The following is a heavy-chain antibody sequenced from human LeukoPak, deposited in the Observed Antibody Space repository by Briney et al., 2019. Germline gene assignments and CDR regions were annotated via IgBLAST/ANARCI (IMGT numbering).Heavy chain of an antibody. Sequence: ASVKVSCKASGYTFTGYYMHWVRQAPGQGLEWMGWINPNSGGTNYAQKFQGRVTMTRDTSISTAYMELSRLRSDDTAVYYCAKGNYVPSYYYYYYMDVWGKGTTVTVSS. D-gene: IGHD1-7*01. CDR1: GYTFTGYY. J-gene: IGHJ6*03. CDR3: AKGNYVPSYYYYYYMDV. CDR2: INPNSGGT. V-gene: IGHV1-2*02.